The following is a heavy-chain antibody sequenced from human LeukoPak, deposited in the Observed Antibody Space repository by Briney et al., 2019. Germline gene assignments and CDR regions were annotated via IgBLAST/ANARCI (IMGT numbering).Heavy chain of an antibody. Sequence: PGGSLRLSCAASGFTFSSYAMSWVRQAPGKGLEWVSAISGSGGSTYYADSVKGRFTISRGNSKNTLYLQMNSLRAEDTAVYYCAKEGDYGDYEGIFYWGQGTLVTVSS. CDR1: GFTFSSYA. V-gene: IGHV3-23*01. D-gene: IGHD4-17*01. J-gene: IGHJ4*02. CDR2: ISGSGGST. CDR3: AKEGDYGDYEGIFY.